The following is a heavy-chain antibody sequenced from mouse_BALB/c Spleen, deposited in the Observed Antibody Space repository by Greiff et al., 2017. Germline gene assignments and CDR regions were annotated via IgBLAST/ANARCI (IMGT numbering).Heavy chain of an antibody. CDR3: AGYDGYYAWFAY. CDR1: GYSITSDYA. V-gene: IGHV3-2*02. J-gene: IGHJ3*01. D-gene: IGHD2-3*01. Sequence: EVKLVESGPGLVKPSQSLSLTCTVTGYSITSDYAWNWIRQFPGNTLEWMGYISYSGSTSYNPSLKSRISITRDTSKNQFCLQLNSVTTEDTATYYCAGYDGYYAWFAYWGQGTLVTVSA. CDR2: ISYSGST.